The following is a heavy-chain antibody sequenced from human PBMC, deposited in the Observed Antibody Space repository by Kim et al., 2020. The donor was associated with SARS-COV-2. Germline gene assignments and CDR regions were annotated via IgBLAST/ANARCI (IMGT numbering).Heavy chain of an antibody. J-gene: IGHJ5*02. V-gene: IGHV3-23*01. CDR3: APRYCSSTWCYGGSDYWFDP. D-gene: IGHD2-2*01. CDR1: GFTFKDYV. Sequence: GGSLRLSCAASGFTFKDYVMSWVRQAPGKGLEWVSGISDSGGDTNYADSVKGRFTISRDNSKNMLFLQMNSLRVEDTAVYYCAPRYCSSTWCYGGSDYWFDPWGQGTLVTVSS. CDR2: ISDSGGDT.